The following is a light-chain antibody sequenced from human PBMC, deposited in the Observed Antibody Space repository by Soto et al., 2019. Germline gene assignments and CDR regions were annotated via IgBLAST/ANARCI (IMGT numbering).Light chain of an antibody. J-gene: IGLJ1*01. CDR3: CSYAGSNILYV. Sequence: QSVLTQPPSASGSPGQSVTISCTGTSSDVGGYNYVSWYQQYPGKAPKLMIYEVSKRPSGVPDRFSGSKSGNTAPLTVSGLQAEDEADYYCCSYAGSNILYVFGTGTKVT. CDR2: EVS. V-gene: IGLV2-8*01. CDR1: SSDVGGYNY.